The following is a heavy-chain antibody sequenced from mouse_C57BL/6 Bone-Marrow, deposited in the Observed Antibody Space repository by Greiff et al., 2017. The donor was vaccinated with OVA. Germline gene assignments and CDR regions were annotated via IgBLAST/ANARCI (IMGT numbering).Heavy chain of an antibody. Sequence: EVKLVESGGGLVQPGGSLKLSCAASGFTFSDYYMYWVRQTPEKRLEWVAYISNGGGSTYYPDTVKGRFTISRDNAKNTLYLQMSRLKSEDTAMYYCARQGITTVVSYFDVWGTGTKVTVSS. D-gene: IGHD1-1*01. CDR3: ARQGITTVVSYFDV. V-gene: IGHV5-12*01. CDR2: ISNGGGST. CDR1: GFTFSDYY. J-gene: IGHJ1*03.